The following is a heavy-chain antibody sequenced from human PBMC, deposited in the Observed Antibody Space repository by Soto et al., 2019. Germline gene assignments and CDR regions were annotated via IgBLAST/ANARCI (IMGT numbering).Heavy chain of an antibody. J-gene: IGHJ3*02. CDR1: GGSFSGYY. Sequence: SETLSLTCAVYGGSFSGYYWSWIRQPPGKGLEWIGEINHSGSTNYNPSLKSRVTISVDTSKNQFSLKLSSVTAADTAVYYCARCNTADAFDIWGQGTMVTVSS. V-gene: IGHV4-34*01. CDR3: ARCNTADAFDI. CDR2: INHSGST.